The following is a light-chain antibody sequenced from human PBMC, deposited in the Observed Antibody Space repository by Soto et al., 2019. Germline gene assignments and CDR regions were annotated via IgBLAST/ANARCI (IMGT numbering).Light chain of an antibody. CDR3: QQYNNWPPMYT. CDR2: GAS. V-gene: IGKV3-15*01. J-gene: IGKJ2*01. Sequence: LEMPQSPAAVSVSPGERATLSCRASQGVSSNLAWYQQKPGQAPRHLIYGASTRATGIPARFSGSGSGTEFTLTISSLQSEDFAVYYCQQYNNWPPMYTFGQGTK. CDR1: QGVSSN.